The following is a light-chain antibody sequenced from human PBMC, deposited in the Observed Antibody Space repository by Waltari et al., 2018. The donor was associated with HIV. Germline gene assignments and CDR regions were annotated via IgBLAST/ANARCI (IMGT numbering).Light chain of an antibody. J-gene: IGLJ2*01. CDR2: EVS. CDR3: SSYTSSSTL. CDR1: SGDIGSFNY. V-gene: IGLV2-14*01. Sequence: QSALTQPASVSGSPGQSITISCTGSSGDIGSFNYVSWYQQHPGKVPKLMIYEVSNRPSGSSNRFSGSKSGNTASLTISGLQAEDEADYYCSSYTSSSTLFGGGTKLTVL.